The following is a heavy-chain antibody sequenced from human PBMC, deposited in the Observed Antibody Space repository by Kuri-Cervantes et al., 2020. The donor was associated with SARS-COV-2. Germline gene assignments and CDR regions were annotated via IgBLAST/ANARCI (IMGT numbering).Heavy chain of an antibody. CDR2: INHTGSA. CDR1: GGSISSSSCY. Sequence: SETLSLTCTVSGGSISSSSCYWGWIRQPPGKGLEWIGEINHTGSANYNPSLKSRVTISVDTSKNQFSLKLASVTAADTAVYYCARGFEDCSSTSCYPGGFDPWGQGTLVTVSS. CDR3: ARGFEDCSSTSCYPGGFDP. D-gene: IGHD2-2*01. V-gene: IGHV4-39*07. J-gene: IGHJ5*02.